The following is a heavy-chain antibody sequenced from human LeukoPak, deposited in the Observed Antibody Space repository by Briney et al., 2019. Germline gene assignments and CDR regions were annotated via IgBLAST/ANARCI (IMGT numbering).Heavy chain of an antibody. V-gene: IGHV3-64D*06. CDR3: VKDRRGSSGVGYFDY. J-gene: IGHJ4*02. D-gene: IGHD6-6*01. CDR2: ISSNGGST. CDR1: GFTFSSYA. Sequence: GGSLRLSCSASGFTFSSYAMHWVRQAPGKGPEYVSAISSNGGSTYYADSVKGRFTISRDNSKNTLYLQMSSLRAEDTAVYYCVKDRRGSSGVGYFDYWGQGTLVTVSS.